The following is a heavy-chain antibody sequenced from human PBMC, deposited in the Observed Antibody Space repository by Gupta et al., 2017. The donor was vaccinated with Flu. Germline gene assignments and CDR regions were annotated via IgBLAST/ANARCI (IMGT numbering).Heavy chain of an antibody. V-gene: IGHV3-30*18. CDR2: ISYDGSTT. J-gene: IGHJ5*02. CDR3: AKDLVAYSFGTVVDT. Sequence: IHWVRQAPGKGLEWLSVISYDGSTTNYADSVKGRFTISKDSSKNTVFLQMNSLRTDDTGIYYCAKDLVAYSFGTVVDTWGQGTLVTVSS. D-gene: IGHD5-18*01.